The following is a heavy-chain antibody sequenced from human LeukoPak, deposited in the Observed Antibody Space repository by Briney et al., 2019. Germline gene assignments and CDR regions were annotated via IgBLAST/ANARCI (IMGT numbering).Heavy chain of an antibody. Sequence: GGFLRLSCAASGYIVSSSHLSWVRQAPGKGLELVSVIYSAGNTYYANYVEGRFTISRDNIKKTVYLQMNSLRAEDTAVYYCARSPRGMDWGQGTLVTVSS. CDR1: GYIVSSSH. CDR3: ARSPRGMD. V-gene: IGHV3-53*01. D-gene: IGHD3-16*01. CDR2: IYSAGNT. J-gene: IGHJ4*02.